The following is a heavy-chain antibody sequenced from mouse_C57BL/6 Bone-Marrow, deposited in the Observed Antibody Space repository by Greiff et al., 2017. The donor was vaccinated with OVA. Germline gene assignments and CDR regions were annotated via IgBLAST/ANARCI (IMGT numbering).Heavy chain of an antibody. CDR1: GFNIKDDY. J-gene: IGHJ2*01. CDR3: TSYGNFDY. Sequence: VQLQQSGAELVRPGASVKLSCTASGFNIKDDYMHWVKQRPEQGLEWIGWIDPENGDTEYASKFQGKATITADTSSNTDYLQLSSLTSDDTAVYYCTSYGNFDYWGQGTTLTVSA. D-gene: IGHD2-1*01. CDR2: IDPENGDT. V-gene: IGHV14-4*01.